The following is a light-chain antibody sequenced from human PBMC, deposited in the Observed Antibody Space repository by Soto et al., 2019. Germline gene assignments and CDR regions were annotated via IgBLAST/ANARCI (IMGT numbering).Light chain of an antibody. CDR2: DVS. CDR1: SSDVGGYDY. CDR3: SSYTSDSLFV. Sequence: QSALTQPASVSGSPGESITISCTGTSSDVGGYDYVSWYQQHPGKAPKLMIYDVSDRPSGVSNRFSGSKSGNTASLTISRLQPEYEADYYCSSYTSDSLFVFGSGTKLTVL. V-gene: IGLV2-14*03. J-gene: IGLJ1*01.